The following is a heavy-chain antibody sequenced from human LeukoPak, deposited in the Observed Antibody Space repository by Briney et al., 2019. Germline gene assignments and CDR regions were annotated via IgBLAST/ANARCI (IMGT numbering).Heavy chain of an antibody. V-gene: IGHV4-39*01. CDR3: ARTSTYYDFWSGKLNWFDP. CDR2: IYYSGST. Sequence: PSETLSLTCTVSGGSISSSSYYWGWIRQPPGKGLEWIGSIYYSGSTYYNPSLKSRVTRSVDTSKNQFSLKLSSVTAADTAVYYCARTSTYYDFWSGKLNWFDPWGQGTLVTVSS. CDR1: GGSISSSSYY. D-gene: IGHD3-3*01. J-gene: IGHJ5*02.